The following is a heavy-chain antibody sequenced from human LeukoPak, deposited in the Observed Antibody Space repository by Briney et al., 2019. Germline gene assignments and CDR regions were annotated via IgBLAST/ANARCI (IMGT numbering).Heavy chain of an antibody. CDR3: ARDNSYDSGGYSRPTYSSSSMAA. D-gene: IGHD3-22*01. CDR1: GYTFTGYY. Sequence: ASVKVSCKASGYTFTGYYMHWVRQAPGQGLEWMGWISAYNGNTNYAQKLQGRVTMTRDTSTDTVYMELSSLRSEDTAVYYCARDNSYDSGGYSRPTYSSSSMAAGGKGTTVT. CDR2: ISAYNGNT. J-gene: IGHJ6*03. V-gene: IGHV1-18*04.